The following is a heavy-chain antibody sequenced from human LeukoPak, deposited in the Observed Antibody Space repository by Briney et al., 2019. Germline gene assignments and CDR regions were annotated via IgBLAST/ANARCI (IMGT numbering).Heavy chain of an antibody. CDR3: ARDPATSTGWSAFDI. Sequence: PGGSLRLSCAASGFTFGIYWMTWVRQAPGKGLEWVANIKQDGSQENYVDSVKGRFTISRDNAKNSLYLEMNTVRAGDTALYYCARDPATSTGWSAFDIWGQGTMVTVSS. V-gene: IGHV3-7*01. D-gene: IGHD6-19*01. CDR1: GFTFGIYW. J-gene: IGHJ3*02. CDR2: IKQDGSQE.